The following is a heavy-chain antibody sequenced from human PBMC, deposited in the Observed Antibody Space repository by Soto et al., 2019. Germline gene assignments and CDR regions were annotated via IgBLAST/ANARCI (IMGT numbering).Heavy chain of an antibody. V-gene: IGHV3-13*01. Sequence: PGGSLRLSCAASGFTFSSYDMHWVRQATGKGLEWVSAIGTAGDTYYPGSVKGRFTISRENAKNSLYLQMNSLRAGDTAVYYCARARYDFWSGYSNYGMDVWGQGTTVTVS. CDR1: GFTFSSYD. CDR2: IGTAGDT. J-gene: IGHJ6*02. D-gene: IGHD3-3*01. CDR3: ARARYDFWSGYSNYGMDV.